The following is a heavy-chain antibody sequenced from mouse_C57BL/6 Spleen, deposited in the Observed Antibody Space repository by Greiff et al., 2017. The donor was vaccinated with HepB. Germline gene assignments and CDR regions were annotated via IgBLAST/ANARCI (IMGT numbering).Heavy chain of an antibody. CDR3: ARRNYYGSREWDY. V-gene: IGHV1-55*01. CDR2: IYPGSGST. D-gene: IGHD1-1*01. J-gene: IGHJ2*01. CDR1: GYTFTSYW. Sequence: QVQLQQPGAELVKPGASVKMSCKASGYTFTSYWITWVKQRPGQGLEWIGDIYPGSGSTNYNEKFKSKATLTVDTSSSTAYMQLSSLPSEDSAVYYCARRNYYGSREWDYWGQGTTLTVSS.